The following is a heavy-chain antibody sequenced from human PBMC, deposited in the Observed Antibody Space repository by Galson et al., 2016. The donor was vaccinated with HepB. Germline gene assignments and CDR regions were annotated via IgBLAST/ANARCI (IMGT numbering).Heavy chain of an antibody. CDR1: GGTFSSYG. V-gene: IGHV1-69*13. J-gene: IGHJ4*02. CDR3: AREIYDSVAGHYYFDN. CDR2: IIPLFNTV. Sequence: SVKVSCKASGGTFSSYGITWVRQAPGQGLEWMGGIIPLFNTVNHAQKFQGRVRTTADESTSTAYMELNSLRSEDTAVYYCAREIYDSVAGHYYFDNWGQGTLVTVSS. D-gene: IGHD6-19*01.